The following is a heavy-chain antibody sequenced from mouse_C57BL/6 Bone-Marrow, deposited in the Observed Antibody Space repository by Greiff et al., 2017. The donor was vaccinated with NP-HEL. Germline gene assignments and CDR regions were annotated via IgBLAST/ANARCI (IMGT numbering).Heavy chain of an antibody. J-gene: IGHJ4*01. CDR3: ARSIYDGCYYAMDY. CDR1: GYTFTNYW. CDR2: IYPGGGYT. D-gene: IGHD2-3*01. V-gene: IGHV1-63*01. Sequence: QVQLKESGAELVRPGTSVKMSCKASGYTFTNYWIGWAKQRPGHGLEWIGDIYPGGGYTNYNEKFKGKATLTADKSSSTAYMQFSSLTSEDSAIYYCARSIYDGCYYAMDYWGQGTSVTVSS.